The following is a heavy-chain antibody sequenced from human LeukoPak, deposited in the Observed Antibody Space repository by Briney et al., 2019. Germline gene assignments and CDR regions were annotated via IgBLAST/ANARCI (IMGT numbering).Heavy chain of an antibody. D-gene: IGHD2/OR15-2a*01. V-gene: IGHV1-46*03. CDR3: ARVVPVAGLYFFDY. J-gene: IGHJ4*02. Sequence: ASVKVSCKASGYTFISYYMHWVRQAPGAGLEWMGIINPSGGSTNYAQTFQGRVTMTRDTSTSTVYMELSSLRSEDTSVYYCARVVPVAGLYFFDYWGQGTLVIVSS. CDR2: INPSGGST. CDR1: GYTFISYY.